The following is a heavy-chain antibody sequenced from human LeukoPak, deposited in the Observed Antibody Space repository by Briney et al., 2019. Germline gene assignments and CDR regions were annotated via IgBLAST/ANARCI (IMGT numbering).Heavy chain of an antibody. D-gene: IGHD4-17*01. CDR1: GFTFSSYA. V-gene: IGHV3-30-3*01. J-gene: IGHJ4*02. Sequence: GGSLRLSCAASGFTFSSYAMHWVRQAPGKGLEWVAVISNDGSNKYYADSVKGRFTISRDNSKNTLYLQMNSLRAEDTAVYYCARDNGTVTGYFDYWGQGTLVTVSS. CDR3: ARDNGTVTGYFDY. CDR2: ISNDGSNK.